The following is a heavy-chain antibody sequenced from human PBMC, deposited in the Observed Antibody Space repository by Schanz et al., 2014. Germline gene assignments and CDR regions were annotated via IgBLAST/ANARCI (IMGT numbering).Heavy chain of an antibody. CDR3: VKEEWWRFDP. D-gene: IGHD2-15*01. J-gene: IGHJ5*02. V-gene: IGHV3-21*01. CDR1: GFSFSDYS. Sequence: EVQLVESGGGLVKPGGSLRLSCAASGFSFSDYSMSWVRQAPGKGLEWVSSLSGGSSYIFYADSVKGRFTISRDNARYSLYLEMNSLRIEDTAEYHCVKEEWWRFDPWGQGTLVTVSS. CDR2: LSGGSSYI.